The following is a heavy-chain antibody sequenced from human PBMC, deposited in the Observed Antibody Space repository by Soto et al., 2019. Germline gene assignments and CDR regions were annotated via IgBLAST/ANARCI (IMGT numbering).Heavy chain of an antibody. CDR3: ERGDLANFEY. V-gene: IGHV1-69*01. CDR1: LGTFSMHG. J-gene: IGHJ4*02. CDR2: LIAMLVTP. Sequence: SVXVSCKSSLGTFSMHGIAFFLQAPAQGLEWIGGLIAMLVTPKYARKVQGRATITADESMTSSYLELRSLRSEDTAVYFCERGDLANFEYWGKGTVVTGSS.